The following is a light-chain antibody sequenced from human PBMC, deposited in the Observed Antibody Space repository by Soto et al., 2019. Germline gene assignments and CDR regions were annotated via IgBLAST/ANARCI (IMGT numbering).Light chain of an antibody. Sequence: QSALTQPASVSGSPGQSITISCTGTSSDVGGYSYISWYQHNPGRAPKLMIYDVSNRPSGVSDRFSGSKSGNTASLTISRLQDEDEADYYCSSYTTGSTYVFGSGTQLTVL. CDR3: SSYTTGSTYV. CDR2: DVS. CDR1: SSDVGGYSY. V-gene: IGLV2-14*03. J-gene: IGLJ1*01.